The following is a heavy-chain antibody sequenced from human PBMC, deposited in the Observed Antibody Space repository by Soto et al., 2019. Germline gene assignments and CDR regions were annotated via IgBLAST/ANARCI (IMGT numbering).Heavy chain of an antibody. CDR3: ARELSSPIYDFWSGLYGMDV. CDR1: GFTFSIYG. V-gene: IGHV3-33*01. Sequence: RGSLIVSCASSGFTFSIYGMPWVRQAPGKGLELVAVIWYDGSNKYYADSVKGRFTISRDNSKNTLYLQMNSLRAEDTAVYYCARELSSPIYDFWSGLYGMDVWGQGTTVTVSS. CDR2: IWYDGSNK. D-gene: IGHD3-3*01. J-gene: IGHJ6*02.